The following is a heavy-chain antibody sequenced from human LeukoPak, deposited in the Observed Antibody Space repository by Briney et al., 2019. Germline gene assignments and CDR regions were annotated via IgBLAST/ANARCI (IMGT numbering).Heavy chain of an antibody. J-gene: IGHJ4*02. D-gene: IGHD6-13*01. Sequence: PGRSLRPSCAASGFTFSSYAMHWVRQAPGKGLEWVAVISYDGSNKYYADSVKGRFTISRDNSKNTLYLQMNSLRAEDTAVYYCARSPGKQQLVRPFDYWGQGTLVTVSS. CDR1: GFTFSSYA. CDR3: ARSPGKQQLVRPFDY. CDR2: ISYDGSNK. V-gene: IGHV3-30*04.